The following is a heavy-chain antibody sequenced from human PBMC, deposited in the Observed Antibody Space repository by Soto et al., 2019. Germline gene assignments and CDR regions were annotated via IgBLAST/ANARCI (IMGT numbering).Heavy chain of an antibody. J-gene: IGHJ4*02. D-gene: IGHD2-15*01. Sequence: SETLSLTCTVSGGSISCGNYYWSWIRQPPGKGLEWIGFISYSGSTYYSTSLKSRVTISVDTSKSQFSLNLSFVTAADTAVYYCATMGTPATGLYFFDYWGQGSLVTVSS. CDR2: ISYSGST. CDR1: GGSISCGNYY. V-gene: IGHV4-30-4*01. CDR3: ATMGTPATGLYFFDY.